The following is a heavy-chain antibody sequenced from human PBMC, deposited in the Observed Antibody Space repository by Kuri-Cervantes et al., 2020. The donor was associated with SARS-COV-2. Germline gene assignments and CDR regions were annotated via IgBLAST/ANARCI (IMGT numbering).Heavy chain of an antibody. D-gene: IGHD1-26*01. Sequence: SVKVSCKASGYTFTSYGISWMRQAPGQGLEWMGRIIPILGIANYAQKFQGRVTITADKSTSTAYMELSSLRSEDTAVYYCAREDQGEWELPLDYWGQGTLVTVSS. CDR2: IIPILGIA. V-gene: IGHV1-69*04. CDR3: AREDQGEWELPLDY. CDR1: GYTFTSYG. J-gene: IGHJ4*02.